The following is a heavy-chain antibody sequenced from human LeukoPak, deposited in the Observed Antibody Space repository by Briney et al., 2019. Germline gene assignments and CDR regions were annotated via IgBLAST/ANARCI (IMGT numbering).Heavy chain of an antibody. CDR2: ISGASSYI. CDR3: ARDPGGNTYGRYFDY. D-gene: IGHD5-18*01. Sequence: GSLRLSCAASGFTLSSYYMNWVRQAPGKGLEWVSSISGASSYISYADSVKGRFTISRDNAKNSLYLQMNSLRAEGTAVYYCARDPGGNTYGRYFDYWGQGTLVTVSS. CDR1: GFTLSSYY. V-gene: IGHV3-21*06. J-gene: IGHJ4*02.